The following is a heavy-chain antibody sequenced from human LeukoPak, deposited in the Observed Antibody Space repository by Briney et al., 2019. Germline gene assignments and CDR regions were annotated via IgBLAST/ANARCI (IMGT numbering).Heavy chain of an antibody. CDR2: IYSGGNT. Sequence: GGSLRLSCAASGFTVSSNYMSWVRQAPGKGLEWVSVIYSGGNTYYADSVKGRFTISRDNSKNTLYLQMNSLRAEDTAVYYCARGTNYDSSGSRLYAFDIWGQGTMVTVSS. V-gene: IGHV3-53*01. D-gene: IGHD3-22*01. CDR1: GFTVSSNY. CDR3: ARGTNYDSSGSRLYAFDI. J-gene: IGHJ3*02.